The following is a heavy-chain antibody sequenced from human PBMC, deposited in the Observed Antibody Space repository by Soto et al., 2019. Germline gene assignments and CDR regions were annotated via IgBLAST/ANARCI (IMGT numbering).Heavy chain of an antibody. CDR2: MNTNSGNT. J-gene: IGHJ6*02. D-gene: IGHD4-4*01. V-gene: IGHV1-8*01. Sequence: QVQLVQSGAEVKKPGASVKVSCKASGYTFTSYDINWVRQATGHGLEWLGWMNTNSGNTGYAQKFQGRVTMTRNTSISTAYMEQRSLRSEDTDGYYCARVSDYSFFLAGFKYGMDVWGQGTTLTVSS. CDR1: GYTFTSYD. CDR3: ARVSDYSFFLAGFKYGMDV.